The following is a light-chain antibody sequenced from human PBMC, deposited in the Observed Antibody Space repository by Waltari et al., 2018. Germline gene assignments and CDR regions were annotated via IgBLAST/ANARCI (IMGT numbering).Light chain of an antibody. CDR1: SSDVGASNY. Sequence: QSALTQPASVSGSPGQSITISCTGTSSDVGASNYVSWYPQRPGKAPKLIIYDVSKRPSGASNRFSGSKSGNTASLTISGLQAEDEADYYCSSYTSSSSYVFGTGTKVTVL. J-gene: IGLJ1*01. CDR2: DVS. CDR3: SSYTSSSSYV. V-gene: IGLV2-14*03.